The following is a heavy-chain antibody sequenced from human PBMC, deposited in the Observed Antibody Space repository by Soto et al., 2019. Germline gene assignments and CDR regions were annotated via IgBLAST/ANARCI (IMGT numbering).Heavy chain of an antibody. CDR2: IFYSGST. V-gene: IGHV4-31*03. CDR1: GGSISSGGYY. D-gene: IGHD1-1*01. CDR3: ARWPQLEPRFDY. Sequence: QVQLQETGPGLVKPSQTLSLTCTVSGGSISSGGYYWSWIRQHPGKGLEWIGYIFYSGSTYYNPSLKSRVTISVDTSKNPFSLKLSSVTAADTAVYYCARWPQLEPRFDYWGQGTLVTVSS. J-gene: IGHJ4*02.